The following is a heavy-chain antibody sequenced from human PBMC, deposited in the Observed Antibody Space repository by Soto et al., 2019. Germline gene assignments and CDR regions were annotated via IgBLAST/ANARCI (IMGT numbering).Heavy chain of an antibody. CDR3: ARNVYGGDHYWYFDL. V-gene: IGHV1-18*01. D-gene: IGHD2-21*02. Sequence: QGQLVQSGAEVKKPGASVKVSCKASGYTFTSYGISWVRQAPGQGLEWMGWISGYNGNTNYAQKFQGRVTMTTDTSTSTASMELRSLRSDDTAVYSCARNVYGGDHYWYFDLWGRGTLVTVSS. CDR1: GYTFTSYG. CDR2: ISGYNGNT. J-gene: IGHJ2*01.